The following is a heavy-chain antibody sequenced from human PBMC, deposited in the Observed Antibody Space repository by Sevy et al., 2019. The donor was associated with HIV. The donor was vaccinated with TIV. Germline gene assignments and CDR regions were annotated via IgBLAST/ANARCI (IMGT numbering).Heavy chain of an antibody. J-gene: IGHJ4*02. CDR1: GGNFRNYV. Sequence: ASVKVSCKVSGGNFRNYVITWVRQAPGQGLEWMGGIIPTSGTANYAQKFKGRVTIITDESTSTAYMELSSLRSEDTAVYYCARLYPCGGACYYFDSWGQGTLVTVSS. CDR2: IIPTSGTA. D-gene: IGHD2-21*02. V-gene: IGHV1-69*05. CDR3: ARLYPCGGACYYFDS.